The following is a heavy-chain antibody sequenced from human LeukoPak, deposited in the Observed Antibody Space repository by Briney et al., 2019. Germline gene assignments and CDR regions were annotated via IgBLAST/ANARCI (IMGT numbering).Heavy chain of an antibody. CDR2: ITSSSSYI. CDR3: ARDSPMVRGEADYFDY. D-gene: IGHD3-10*01. Sequence: GGSLRLSCAASGFTFSSYSMNWVRQAPGKGLEWVSSITSSSSYIYYADSVKGRFTISRDNAKNSLYLQMNSLSAEDTAVYYCARDSPMVRGEADYFDYWGQGTLVTVSS. CDR1: GFTFSSYS. J-gene: IGHJ4*02. V-gene: IGHV3-21*01.